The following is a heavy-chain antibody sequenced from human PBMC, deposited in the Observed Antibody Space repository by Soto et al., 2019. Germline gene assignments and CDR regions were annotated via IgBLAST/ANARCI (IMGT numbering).Heavy chain of an antibody. V-gene: IGHV1-18*04. CDR3: ARDRPASSGYYSTNYCMDV. D-gene: IGHD3-22*01. J-gene: IGHJ6*02. CDR1: GYTFTSYG. CDR2: ISAYNGNT. Sequence: QVQLVQSGAEVKKPGASVKVSCKASGYTFTSYGISWVRQAPGQGLEWMGWISAYNGNTNYAQKLQRRVTMTTDTTTSTAYMGLRSLRSDDTAVYDCARDRPASSGYYSTNYCMDVWGQGTTVTVSS.